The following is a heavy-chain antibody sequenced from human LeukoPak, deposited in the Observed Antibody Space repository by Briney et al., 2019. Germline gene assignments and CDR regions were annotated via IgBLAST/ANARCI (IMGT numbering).Heavy chain of an antibody. CDR3: TTLTYYFDY. CDR2: IKSKTDGETT. Sequence: GGSLRLSCAASGFTFGNAWMSWVRQAPGKGLEWVGRIKSKTDGETTDYAAPVKGRFTISRDDSKNTLYLQMNSLKTEDTAVYYCTTLTYYFDYWGQGTLVTVSS. V-gene: IGHV3-15*01. CDR1: GFTFGNAW. J-gene: IGHJ4*02.